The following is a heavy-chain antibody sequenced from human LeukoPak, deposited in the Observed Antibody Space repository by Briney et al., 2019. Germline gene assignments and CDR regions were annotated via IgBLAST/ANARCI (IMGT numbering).Heavy chain of an antibody. D-gene: IGHD1-26*01. V-gene: IGHV3-53*01. J-gene: IGHJ4*02. CDR2: INSGGST. CDR3: TTQVGATVWDFDY. CDR1: GFTVSSTY. Sequence: GGSLRLSCAASGFTVSSTYMSWVRQAPGKGLEWVSVINSGGSTYYADSVKGRFTISRDDSKNTLYLQMNSLKTEDTAVYYCTTQVGATVWDFDYWGQGTLVTVSS.